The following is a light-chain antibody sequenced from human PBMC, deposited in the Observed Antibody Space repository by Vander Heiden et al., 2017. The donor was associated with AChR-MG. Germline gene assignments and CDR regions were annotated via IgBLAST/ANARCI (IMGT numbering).Light chain of an antibody. Sequence: TQSPATLSVSPGDRVTLPCRASEHIGYSLAWYQQKPGRAPRLLMYGTSTRVAGIPDRFSGSRSGTDFTLTISSRQSEDFASYYCQQYNLWPPYTFGQGTKEEN. CDR1: EHIGYS. CDR3: QQYNLWPPYT. V-gene: IGKV3-15*01. CDR2: GTS. J-gene: IGKJ1*01.